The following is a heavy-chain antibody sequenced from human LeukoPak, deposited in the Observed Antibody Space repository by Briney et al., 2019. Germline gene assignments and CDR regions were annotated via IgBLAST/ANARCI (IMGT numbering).Heavy chain of an antibody. CDR2: INWNGGST. J-gene: IGHJ4*02. CDR3: ARDLRQPVGGELDY. V-gene: IGHV3-20*04. CDR1: GFTFDDYG. Sequence: GGSLRLSCAASGFTFDDYGMSWVRHAPGKGLEWVSGINWNGGSTGYADSVKGRFTISRDNARNSLYLQMNSLRAEDTALYYCARDLRQPVGGELDYWGQGTLVTVSS. D-gene: IGHD6-6*01.